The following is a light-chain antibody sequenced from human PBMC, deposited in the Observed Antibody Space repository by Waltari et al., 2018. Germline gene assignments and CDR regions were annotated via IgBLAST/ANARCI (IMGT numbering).Light chain of an antibody. Sequence: QSVLTQPPSVSAAPGQKVTISCPGSSPNIGNNYVSWYQQLPGTAPKVLIYENTKRPSGIPDRFSGSQSGTSATLGITGLQTGDEADYYCGTWDNTLTAVVFGGGTKVTVL. V-gene: IGLV1-51*02. CDR3: GTWDNTLTAVV. J-gene: IGLJ2*01. CDR1: SPNIGNNY. CDR2: ENT.